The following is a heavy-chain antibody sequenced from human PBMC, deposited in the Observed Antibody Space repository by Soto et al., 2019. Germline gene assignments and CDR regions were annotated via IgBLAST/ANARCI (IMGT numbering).Heavy chain of an antibody. CDR2: ISYAGTTI. CDR1: GFTFSTYG. V-gene: IGHV3-30*18. D-gene: IGHD1-26*01. J-gene: IGHJ4*02. CDR3: AKDSTGSYEYFDY. Sequence: GGSLRLSCAASGFTFSTYGMHWVRQAPGKGLEWVAIISYAGTTIYYSDSVKGRFTISRDNSKNTLYLQMNSLRAEDTAVYFCAKDSTGSYEYFDYWGQGTLVTVSS.